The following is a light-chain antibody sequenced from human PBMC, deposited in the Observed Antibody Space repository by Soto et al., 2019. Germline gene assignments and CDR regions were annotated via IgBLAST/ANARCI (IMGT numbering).Light chain of an antibody. CDR3: QQYDSSPLT. V-gene: IGKV3-20*01. CDR1: QSISNSY. J-gene: IGKJ1*01. Sequence: EIVLTQSPGTQSLSPGERATLSCRASQSISNSYLAWYQQKPGQAPRLLIYVASSRATGIPDRFSGSGSGTDFTLTISRLEPEDFAVYYCQQYDSSPLTFGQGTKVEIK. CDR2: VAS.